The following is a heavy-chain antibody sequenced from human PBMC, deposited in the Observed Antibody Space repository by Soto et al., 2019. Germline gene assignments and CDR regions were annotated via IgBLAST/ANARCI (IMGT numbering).Heavy chain of an antibody. J-gene: IGHJ4*02. V-gene: IGHV4-31*03. CDR1: GGSISSGGYY. D-gene: IGHD2-2*01. CDR2: IYYSGST. CDR3: ARAPRLGYCSSTSCYVLDY. Sequence: SETLSLTCTVSGGSISSGGYYWSWIRQHPGKGLEWIGYIYYSGSTYHNPSLKSRVTISVDTSKNQFSLKLSSVTAADTAVYYCARAPRLGYCSSTSCYVLDYWGQGTLVTVSS.